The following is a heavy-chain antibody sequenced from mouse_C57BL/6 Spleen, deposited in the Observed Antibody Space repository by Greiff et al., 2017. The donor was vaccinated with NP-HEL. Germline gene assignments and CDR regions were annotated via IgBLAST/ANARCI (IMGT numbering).Heavy chain of an antibody. J-gene: IGHJ4*01. D-gene: IGHD1-1*01. CDR1: GYTFTSYG. Sequence: QVQLKQSGAELARPGASVKLSCKASGYTFTSYGISWVKQRTGQGLEWIGEIYPRSGNTYYNEKFKGKATLTADKSSSTAYMELRSLTSEDSAVYFCARCMTTVVATGYYYAMDYWGQGTSVTVAS. V-gene: IGHV1-81*01. CDR2: IYPRSGNT. CDR3: ARCMTTVVATGYYYAMDY.